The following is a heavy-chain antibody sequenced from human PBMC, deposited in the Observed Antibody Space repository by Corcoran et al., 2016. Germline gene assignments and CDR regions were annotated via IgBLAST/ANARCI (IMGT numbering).Heavy chain of an antibody. CDR3: ARQLYYDYVWGSYRFAPFFDY. D-gene: IGHD3-16*02. V-gene: IGHV4-39*01. CDR2: IYYSGST. CDR1: GGSISSSNYY. Sequence: QLQLQESGPGLVKPSETLSLTCTVSGGSISSSNYYWGWIRQPPGKGLEWIGTIYYSGSTYYNPSLKSRVTISVDTSKNQFSLKLNSVTAADTAVYYWARQLYYDYVWGSYRFAPFFDYWGQGTLVTVSS. J-gene: IGHJ4*02.